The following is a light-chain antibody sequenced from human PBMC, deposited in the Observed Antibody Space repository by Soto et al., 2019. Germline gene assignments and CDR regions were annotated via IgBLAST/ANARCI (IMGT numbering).Light chain of an antibody. CDR1: QSISSW. CDR2: KAS. V-gene: IGKV1-5*03. J-gene: IGKJ1*01. Sequence: DIQMTQSPSPLSASVGDRVTITCRASQSISSWLAWYQQKPGKAPKLLIYKASSLESGVPSRFSGSGSGTEFTLTISSLQPEDFGTYYCQQSYSTPWTFGQGTKVYIK. CDR3: QQSYSTPWT.